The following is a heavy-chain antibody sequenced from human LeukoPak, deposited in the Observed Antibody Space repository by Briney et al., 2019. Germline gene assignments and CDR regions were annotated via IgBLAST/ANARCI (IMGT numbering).Heavy chain of an antibody. D-gene: IGHD2/OR15-2a*01. CDR2: IYTSGST. CDR1: GGSISSYY. Sequence: PSETLSLTCTVSGGSISSYYWSWIRQPAGKGLEWIGRIYTSGSTNYNPSLKSRVTMSVDTSKNQFSLKLSSVTAADTAVYYCARDSTTMDTYNWFDPWGQGTLVTVSS. J-gene: IGHJ5*02. V-gene: IGHV4-4*07. CDR3: ARDSTTMDTYNWFDP.